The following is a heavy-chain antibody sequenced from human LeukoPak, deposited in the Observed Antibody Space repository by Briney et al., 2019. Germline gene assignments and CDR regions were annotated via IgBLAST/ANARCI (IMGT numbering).Heavy chain of an antibody. CDR3: ARGKAVHDSHPYDYFDY. CDR1: GYTFTSYY. D-gene: IGHD3-22*01. CDR2: INPAGGST. J-gene: IGHJ4*02. V-gene: IGHV1-46*01. Sequence: GASVKVSSTAYGYTFTSYYIHWVRQAPGQGLEWMGIINPAGGSTTYAQKFQGSRLTLTRDTSTSTVYMELSSLRSEDTAVYYCARGKAVHDSHPYDYFDYWGQGSLVTVSS.